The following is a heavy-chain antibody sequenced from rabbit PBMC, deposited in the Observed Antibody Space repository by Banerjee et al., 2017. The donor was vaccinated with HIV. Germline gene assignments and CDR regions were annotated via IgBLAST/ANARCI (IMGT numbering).Heavy chain of an antibody. Sequence: QEQLKETGGGLVQPGGSLTLSCKASGFDFSSYYMSWVRQAPGKGLEWIGIIYAGKGSTDYASWVNGRFTISRNTNLNTVDLKMNSLTAADTATYFCARSGYDDDGDYYFNLWGQGTLVTVS. J-gene: IGHJ4*01. V-gene: IGHV1S43*01. D-gene: IGHD2-1*01. CDR2: IYAGKGST. CDR1: GFDFSSYY. CDR3: ARSGYDDDGDYYFNL.